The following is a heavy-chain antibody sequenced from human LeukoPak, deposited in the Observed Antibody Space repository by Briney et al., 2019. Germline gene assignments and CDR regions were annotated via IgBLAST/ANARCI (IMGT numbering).Heavy chain of an antibody. CDR3: ASVRHMVRRKTRDARDI. CDR1: VCTFSSYA. J-gene: IGHJ3*02. V-gene: IGHV1-69*06. D-gene: IGHD3-10*01. Sequence: SVKISFKASVCTFSSYAFCWVRQAPPQGMEWMGGIIPIFGRANYVHKFLGSVTITADKSTSKHYMQLISPRTEDPAVYHCASVRHMVRRKTRDARDIWGQGPMVTVSS. CDR2: IIPIFGRA.